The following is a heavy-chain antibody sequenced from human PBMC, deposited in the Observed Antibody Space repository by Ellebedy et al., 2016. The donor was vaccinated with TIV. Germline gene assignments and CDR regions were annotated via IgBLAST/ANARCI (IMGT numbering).Heavy chain of an antibody. CDR2: IYYSGST. V-gene: IGHV4-39*07. CDR1: GGSISSSSYY. CDR3: AGAQGRHFGWLRHDPFDI. Sequence: SETLSLTCTVSGGSISSSSYYWGWIRQPPGKGLEWIGSIYYSGSTYYNPSLKLRVTISVDTSKNQFSLKLSSVAAADTAVYHCAGAQGRHFGWLRHDPFDIWGQGTTVTVSS. D-gene: IGHD3-9*01. J-gene: IGHJ3*02.